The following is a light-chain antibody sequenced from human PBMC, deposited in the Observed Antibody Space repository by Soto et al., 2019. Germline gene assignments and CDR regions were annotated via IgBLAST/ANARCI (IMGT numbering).Light chain of an antibody. V-gene: IGKV1-39*01. CDR2: AAS. CDR1: QSISSY. CDR3: QQSYSTLFT. Sequence: DIQMTQSPSSLSASVGDRVTITCRARQSISSYLNWYQQKPGKAPKLLIYAASSLQSGVPSRFSGSGSGTDFPLTIRSLQTDDFATYYCQQSYSTLFTFGPGTKVDI. J-gene: IGKJ3*01.